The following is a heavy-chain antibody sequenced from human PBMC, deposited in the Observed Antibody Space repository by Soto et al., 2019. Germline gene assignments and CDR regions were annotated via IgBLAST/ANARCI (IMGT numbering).Heavy chain of an antibody. V-gene: IGHV3-23*01. J-gene: IGHJ5*02. D-gene: IGHD3-9*01. Sequence: PGGSLRLSCAASGFTFSSYAMSWVRQAPGKGLEWVSAISGSGGSTYYADSVKGRFTISRDNSKNTLYLQMSSLRAEDTAVYYCVKDRADILTGYYLNWFDPWGQGTLVTVSS. CDR3: VKDRADILTGYYLNWFDP. CDR1: GFTFSSYA. CDR2: ISGSGGST.